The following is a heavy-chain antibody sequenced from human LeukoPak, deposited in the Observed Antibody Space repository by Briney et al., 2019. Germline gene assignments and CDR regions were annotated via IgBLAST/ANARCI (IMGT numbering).Heavy chain of an antibody. CDR3: ARDRVELWLLEGVDY. D-gene: IGHD5-18*01. CDR1: GFTFSDYY. J-gene: IGHJ4*02. V-gene: IGHV3-11*01. Sequence: GGSLRLSCAASGFTFSDYYMSWIRQAPGKGLEWVSYISSSGSTIYYVDSVKGRFTISRDNAKNSLYLQMNSLRAEDTAVYYCARDRVELWLLEGVDYWGQGTLVTVSS. CDR2: ISSSGSTI.